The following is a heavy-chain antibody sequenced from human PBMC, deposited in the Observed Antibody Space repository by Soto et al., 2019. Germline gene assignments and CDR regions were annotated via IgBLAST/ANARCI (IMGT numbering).Heavy chain of an antibody. CDR3: TAVPSSYGFSEYEYFDY. CDR1: GFTFTSSA. V-gene: IGHV1-58*01. CDR2: IVVGSGNT. J-gene: IGHJ4*02. D-gene: IGHD5-18*01. Sequence: GASVKVSCKASGFTFTSSAVQWVRQARGQRLEWIGWIVVGSGNTNYAQKFQERVTITRDMSTSTAYMELSSLRSEDTAVYYCTAVPSSYGFSEYEYFDYWGQGTLVTVSS.